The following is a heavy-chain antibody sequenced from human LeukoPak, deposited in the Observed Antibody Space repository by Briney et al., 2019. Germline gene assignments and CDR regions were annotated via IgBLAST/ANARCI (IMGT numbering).Heavy chain of an antibody. CDR2: ITSGSSPI. V-gene: IGHV3-48*02. J-gene: IGHJ4*02. D-gene: IGHD4-17*01. Sequence: GSLRLSCAASGFTFRSYSMNWVRQAPGKGLEWVSYITSGSSPIYYADSVKSRFTISRDNAKNSLYLQMNSLRDEDTAVYYCARRAYGDDSFDYWGQGTLVTVSS. CDR3: ARRAYGDDSFDY. CDR1: GFTFRSYS.